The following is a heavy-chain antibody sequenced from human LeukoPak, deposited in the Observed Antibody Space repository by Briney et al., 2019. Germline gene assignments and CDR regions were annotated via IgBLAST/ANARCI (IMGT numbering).Heavy chain of an antibody. Sequence: PGGSLRLSCAASGFTFSDFYMTWIRQAPGKGLEWVSFMRYDGSDKYYADSVKGRFTISRDNSKNTLYLQMNSLRPEDTAVYYCAKDGVVAATRVYVDYWGQGTLVTVSS. D-gene: IGHD2-15*01. CDR2: MRYDGSDK. V-gene: IGHV3-30*02. CDR3: AKDGVVAATRVYVDY. CDR1: GFTFSDFY. J-gene: IGHJ4*02.